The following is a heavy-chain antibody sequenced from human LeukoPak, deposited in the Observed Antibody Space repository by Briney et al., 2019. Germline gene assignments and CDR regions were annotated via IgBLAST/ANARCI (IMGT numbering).Heavy chain of an antibody. CDR3: ARVAAGYSVNYFDY. J-gene: IGHJ4*02. CDR1: EFAFSTYN. D-gene: IGHD4-23*01. CDR2: ISTGSSTT. Sequence: GGSLRLSCAASEFAFSTYNMNWVRQAPGKGLEWVSYISTGSSTTYYADSVKGRFTISRDNVESSLYLQMNSLRDEDTAVYYCARVAAGYSVNYFDYWGQGTLVTVSS. V-gene: IGHV3-48*02.